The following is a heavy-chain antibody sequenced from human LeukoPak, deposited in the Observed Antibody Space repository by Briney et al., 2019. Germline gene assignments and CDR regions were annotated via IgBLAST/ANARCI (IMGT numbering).Heavy chain of an antibody. Sequence: GGSLRLSCSASGFQFSSFWMHWVRQAPGKGLVWVSRINLDGRGTTYADSVKGRFTISRDNAKNTLYLQMNSLRDEDTGIYYCVRDERGNWNDTPRYWGQGTLVTVSA. CDR2: INLDGRGT. J-gene: IGHJ4*02. V-gene: IGHV3-74*01. D-gene: IGHD1-1*01. CDR3: VRDERGNWNDTPRY. CDR1: GFQFSSFW.